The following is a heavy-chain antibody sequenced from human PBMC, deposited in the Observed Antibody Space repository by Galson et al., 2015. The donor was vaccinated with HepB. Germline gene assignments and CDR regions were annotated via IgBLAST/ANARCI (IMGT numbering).Heavy chain of an antibody. D-gene: IGHD1-26*01. J-gene: IGHJ4*02. CDR1: GFTFSSYS. V-gene: IGHV3-48*01. CDR2: ISSSSSTI. CDR3: ARVGKSGSYFADY. Sequence: SLRLSCAASGFTFSSYSMNWVRQAPGKGLEWVSYISSSSSTIYYADSVKGRFTISRDNAKNSLYLQMNSLRAEDTAVYYCARVGKSGSYFADYWGQGTLVTVSS.